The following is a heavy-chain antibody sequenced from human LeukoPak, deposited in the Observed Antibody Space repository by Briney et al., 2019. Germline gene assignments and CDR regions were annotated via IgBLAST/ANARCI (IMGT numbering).Heavy chain of an antibody. D-gene: IGHD2-2*01. J-gene: IGHJ4*02. CDR3: ARDIGVPAATAIDY. Sequence: PGGSLRLSCAASGFTFRSNWMQWVRQAPGKGLVWVSRINVDGGGATYADSVKGRFTISRDNAKNTLYLQMNSLTAEDTAVYYCARDIGVPAATAIDYWGQGTLVTVSS. CDR2: INVDGGGA. V-gene: IGHV3-74*01. CDR1: GFTFRSNW.